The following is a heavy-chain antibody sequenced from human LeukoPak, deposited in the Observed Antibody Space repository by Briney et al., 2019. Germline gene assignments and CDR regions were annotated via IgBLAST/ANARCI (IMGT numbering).Heavy chain of an antibody. V-gene: IGHV3-21*01. J-gene: IGHJ4*02. CDR1: GFTFSSYS. D-gene: IGHD3-22*01. Sequence: GGSLRLSCAASGFTFSSYSMNWVRQAPGKGLEWVSSISSSSSYIYYADSVKGRFTISRDNAKNSLYLQMNSLRAEDTAVYYCERDLGSSGYSLDYWGQGTLVTVSS. CDR3: ERDLGSSGYSLDY. CDR2: ISSSSSYI.